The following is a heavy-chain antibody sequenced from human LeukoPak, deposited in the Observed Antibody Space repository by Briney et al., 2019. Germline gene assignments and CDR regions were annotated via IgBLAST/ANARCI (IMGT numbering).Heavy chain of an antibody. CDR1: GFTFSSYA. J-gene: IGHJ4*02. Sequence: PGGSLRLSCAASGFTFSSYAMHWVRQAPGKGLEWVAVISYDGSNKYYADSVKGRFTISRDNSKNTLYLQMNSLRAEDTAVYYCARTYDFWSGSSDYWGQGSLVTVSS. CDR2: ISYDGSNK. CDR3: ARTYDFWSGSSDY. V-gene: IGHV3-30-3*01. D-gene: IGHD3-3*01.